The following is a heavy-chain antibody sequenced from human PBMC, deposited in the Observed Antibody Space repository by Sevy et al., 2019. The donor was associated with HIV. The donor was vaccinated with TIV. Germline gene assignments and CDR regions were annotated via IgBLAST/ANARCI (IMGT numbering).Heavy chain of an antibody. CDR1: GFTFSNYW. Sequence: GGSLRLSCAGSGFTFSNYWMSWVRQAPGKGLEWVANIKRDGSEKYYVASVKGRFTISRDNAKTSLYLQMNSLRVEDTAVYYCGRDCSSASCLWGMDVWGQGTMVTVSS. CDR2: IKRDGSEK. V-gene: IGHV3-7*03. CDR3: GRDCSSASCLWGMDV. D-gene: IGHD2-2*01. J-gene: IGHJ6*02.